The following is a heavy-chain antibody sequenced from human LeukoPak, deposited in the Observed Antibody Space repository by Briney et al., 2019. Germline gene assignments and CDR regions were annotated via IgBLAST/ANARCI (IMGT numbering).Heavy chain of an antibody. V-gene: IGHV4-38-2*01. J-gene: IGHJ6*03. CDR2: ILWSGIA. CDR1: NYPITSDYY. CDR3: GRAGFGTAYNRFYYYMDV. Sequence: ETLSLTCAVSNYPITSDYYWVWIRQPPGQGLEWIGQILWSGIAHYNPSHKSRVTMTVDTSRSQFSVNLNSVTAADTAVYFCGRAGFGTAYNRFYYYMDVWGKGTTVTVSS. D-gene: IGHD3-16*01.